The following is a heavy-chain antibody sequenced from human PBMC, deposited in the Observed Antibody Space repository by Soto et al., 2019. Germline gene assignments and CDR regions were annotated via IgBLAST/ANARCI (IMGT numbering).Heavy chain of an antibody. CDR3: ARGRVGNYFYYGLDV. Sequence: SETLSLTCAVYGGSFSDYHWSWIRRPPGKGLESIGEILHSGSTNYNLSLKSRVTISVDTSKKQFFLKLRSVTAADTAVYYCARGRVGNYFYYGLDVWGHGTSVTVSS. CDR2: ILHSGST. J-gene: IGHJ6*02. V-gene: IGHV4-34*01. CDR1: GGSFSDYH.